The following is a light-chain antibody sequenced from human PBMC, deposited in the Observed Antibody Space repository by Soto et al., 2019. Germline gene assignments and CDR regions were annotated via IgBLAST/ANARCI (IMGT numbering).Light chain of an antibody. CDR3: QQWVRWT. Sequence: EIVMTQSPATLSVSPGDRVTLSCRASQSVGTNVAWYQQRPGQAPRLLIYAASVRASGVPSRFSGSGSETEFTLTVTSLQAEDFASYYCQQWVRWTFGQGTRLELK. CDR2: AAS. V-gene: IGKV3-15*01. CDR1: QSVGTN. J-gene: IGKJ1*01.